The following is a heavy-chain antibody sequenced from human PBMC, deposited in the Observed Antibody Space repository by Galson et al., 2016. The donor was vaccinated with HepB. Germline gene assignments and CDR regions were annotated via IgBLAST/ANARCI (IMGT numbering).Heavy chain of an antibody. D-gene: IGHD1-26*01. V-gene: IGHV3-23*01. CDR1: RFTFSHYA. CDR3: AKDLLRVGPLYIAFDI. Sequence: SLRLSCAASRFTFSHYAMSWVRQAPGKGLEWVSAIDYSGGSTHYADSVKGRFTISRDNSKNTLYLQMNSLRAEGTAVYYCAKDLLRVGPLYIAFDIWGQGTMVTVSS. J-gene: IGHJ3*02. CDR2: IDYSGGST.